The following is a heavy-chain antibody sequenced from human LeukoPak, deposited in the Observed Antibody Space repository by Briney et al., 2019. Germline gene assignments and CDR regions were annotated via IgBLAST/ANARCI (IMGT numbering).Heavy chain of an antibody. V-gene: IGHV4-34*01. D-gene: IGHD3-10*01. J-gene: IGHJ6*03. Sequence: PSETLSLTCAVYGESFSGYYWSWIRQPPGEGLEWIGEINHSGSTNYNPSLKSRITISVDTSKNQFSLKLSSVTAADTAVYYCAVTMVRGVTKYYYYMDVWGKGTTVTISS. CDR2: INHSGST. CDR3: AVTMVRGVTKYYYYMDV. CDR1: GESFSGYY.